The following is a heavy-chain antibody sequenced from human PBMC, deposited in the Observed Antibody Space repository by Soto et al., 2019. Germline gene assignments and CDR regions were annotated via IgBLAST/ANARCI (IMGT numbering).Heavy chain of an antibody. CDR1: GGSFSGYY. CDR2: INHSGST. V-gene: IGHV4-34*01. CDR3: ARSWSGTALFDY. Sequence: PSETLSLTCAVYGGSFSGYYWSWIRQPPGKGLEWIGEINHSGSTNYNPSLKSRVTISVDTSKNQFYLKLSSVTAADTAVYYCARSWSGTALFDYWGQGTLVTVSS. J-gene: IGHJ4*02. D-gene: IGHD1-1*01.